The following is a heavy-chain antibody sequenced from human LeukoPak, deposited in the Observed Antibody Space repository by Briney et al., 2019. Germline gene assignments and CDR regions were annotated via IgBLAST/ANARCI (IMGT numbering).Heavy chain of an antibody. CDR3: ARASSTVVKRARDYYYMDV. J-gene: IGHJ6*03. V-gene: IGHV4-61*02. D-gene: IGHD4-23*01. Sequence: SQTLSLTCTVSGGSISSGNYYWSWIRQPAGKGLEWIGRIYTSGSTNYNPSLKSRVTISVDTSKNQFSLKLSSVTAADTAVYYCARASSTVVKRARDYYYMDVWGKGTTVTVSS. CDR1: GGSISSGNYY. CDR2: IYTSGST.